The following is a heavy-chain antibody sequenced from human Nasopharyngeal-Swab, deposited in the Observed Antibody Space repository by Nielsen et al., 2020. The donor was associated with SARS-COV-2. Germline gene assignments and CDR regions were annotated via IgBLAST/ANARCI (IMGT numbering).Heavy chain of an antibody. V-gene: IGHV3-23*01. J-gene: IGHJ4*02. CDR1: GFTFSNYA. Sequence: GESLKISCAASGFTFSNYAMSWVRQAPGKGLEWVSAISGSGGSTYYADSVRGRFTISRDNSKNTLYLQMNSLRAEDTAVYYCAKAANSYGHFDCWGQGTLVTVSS. CDR3: AKAANSYGHFDC. CDR2: ISGSGGST. D-gene: IGHD5-18*01.